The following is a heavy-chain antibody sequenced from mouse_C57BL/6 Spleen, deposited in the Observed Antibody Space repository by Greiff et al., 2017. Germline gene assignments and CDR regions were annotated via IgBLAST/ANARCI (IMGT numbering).Heavy chain of an antibody. CDR1: GYTFTSYW. J-gene: IGHJ1*03. CDR2: IDPNSGGT. V-gene: IGHV1-72*01. Sequence: QVQLQQPGAELVKPGASVKLSCKASGYTFTSYWMHWVKQRPGRGLEWIGRIDPNSGGTKYNEKFKSKATLTVDKPSSPAYMQLSSLTSEDSAVYYCARYGNNWYFDVWGTGTTVTVSS. CDR3: ARYGNNWYFDV. D-gene: IGHD2-1*01.